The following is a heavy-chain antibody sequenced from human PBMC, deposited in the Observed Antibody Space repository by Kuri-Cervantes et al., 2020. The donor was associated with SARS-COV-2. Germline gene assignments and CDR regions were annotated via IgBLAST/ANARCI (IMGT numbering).Heavy chain of an antibody. CDR3: ARDLIRGYSYGSFGMEV. J-gene: IGHJ6*04. Sequence: ASVKVSCKASGYTFTGYYMHWVRQAPGQGLEWMGWINPNSGGTNYAQKFQGRVTMTRDTSISTAYMELSRLRSDDTAVYYCARDLIRGYSYGSFGMEVWGKGTTVTVSS. D-gene: IGHD5-18*01. V-gene: IGHV1-2*02. CDR1: GYTFTGYY. CDR2: INPNSGGT.